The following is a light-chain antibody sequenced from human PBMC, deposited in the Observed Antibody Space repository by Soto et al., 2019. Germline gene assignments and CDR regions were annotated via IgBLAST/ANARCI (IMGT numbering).Light chain of an antibody. J-gene: IGLJ1*01. CDR1: SSDVGGYNY. V-gene: IGLV2-14*01. CDR2: EVS. CDR3: SSYTSSSPYV. Sequence: QSALTQPASVSGSPGQSITISCTGTSSDVGGYNYVSWYQQHPGKAHKLMIYEVSNRPSGVSNRFSGSKSGNTASLTISWLQAEDEADYYCSSYTSSSPYVFGTGTKLTVL.